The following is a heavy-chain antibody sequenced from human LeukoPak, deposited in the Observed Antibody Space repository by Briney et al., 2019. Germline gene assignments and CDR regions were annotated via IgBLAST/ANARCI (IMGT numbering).Heavy chain of an antibody. D-gene: IGHD2-2*01. V-gene: IGHV3-23*01. Sequence: GGSLRLSCAASGFTFSSYWMSWVRQAPGKGLEWVSAISGSGGSTYYADSVKGRFTISRDNSKNTLYLQMNSLRAEDTAVYYCAKANDLRYCSSTSCYGFDYWGQGTLVTVSS. J-gene: IGHJ4*02. CDR2: ISGSGGST. CDR1: GFTFSSYW. CDR3: AKANDLRYCSSTSCYGFDY.